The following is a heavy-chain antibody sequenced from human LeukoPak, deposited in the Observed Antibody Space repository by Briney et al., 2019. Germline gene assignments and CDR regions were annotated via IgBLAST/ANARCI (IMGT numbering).Heavy chain of an antibody. D-gene: IGHD2-15*01. CDR3: ARGGVDCSGGSCPKSWFDP. V-gene: IGHV1-18*04. Sequence: GASVKVSCKASGYTFTSYGLSWVRQAPGQGLEWMGWISAYNGNTNYAQKLQGRVTMTTDTSTSTAYMELRSLRSDDTAVYYCARGGVDCSGGSCPKSWFDPWGQGTLVTVSS. J-gene: IGHJ5*02. CDR1: GYTFTSYG. CDR2: ISAYNGNT.